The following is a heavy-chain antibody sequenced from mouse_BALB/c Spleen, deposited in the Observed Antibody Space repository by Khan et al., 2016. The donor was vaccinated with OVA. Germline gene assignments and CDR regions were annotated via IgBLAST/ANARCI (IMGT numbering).Heavy chain of an antibody. D-gene: IGHD2-2*01. J-gene: IGHJ3*01. CDR2: IDPFSGGT. CDR1: GYSFTSYY. Sequence: VQLQQSGPELMKPGASVKISCKASGYSFTSYYIHWVMQSHGKSLEWIGYIDPFSGGTTYNQKFKAKATLTVEKSSSTAYIQLSNLTSEDSAVYYWTRHGYVAWFTYWGQGTLVTVSA. V-gene: IGHV1-31*01. CDR3: TRHGYVAWFTY.